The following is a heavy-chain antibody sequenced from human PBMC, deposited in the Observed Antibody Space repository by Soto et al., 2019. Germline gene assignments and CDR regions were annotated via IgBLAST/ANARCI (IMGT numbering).Heavy chain of an antibody. CDR2: ISYDGREK. CDR3: AKERRYSFDAFDI. J-gene: IGHJ3*02. CDR1: GFTFNFFG. Sequence: GGSLRLSCAASGFTFNFFGMHWVRQAPGKGLEWVAVISYDGREKYYADSVKGRFTMSRDNSKNMVYLEMSSLRPEDTSVYYCAKERRYSFDAFDIWGHGTMVTVSS. D-gene: IGHD5-12*01. V-gene: IGHV3-30*18.